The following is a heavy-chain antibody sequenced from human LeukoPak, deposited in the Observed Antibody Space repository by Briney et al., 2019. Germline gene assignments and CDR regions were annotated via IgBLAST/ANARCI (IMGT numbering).Heavy chain of an antibody. CDR1: GGTFSSYA. J-gene: IGHJ4*02. CDR2: IIPIFGTA. D-gene: IGHD3-3*01. CDR3: ARGTDVLRFFDY. Sequence: ASVKVSCKASGGTFSSYAISWVRQAPGQGLEWMGGIIPIFGTANYAQKFQGRVTITTDESTSTAYMELSSLRSEDTAVYYCARGTDVLRFFDYWGQGTLVTVSS. V-gene: IGHV1-69*05.